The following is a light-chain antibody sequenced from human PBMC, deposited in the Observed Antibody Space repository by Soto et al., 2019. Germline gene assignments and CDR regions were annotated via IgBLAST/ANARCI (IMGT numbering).Light chain of an antibody. CDR2: AES. J-gene: IGKJ5*01. CDR3: QKLHGYPIT. Sequence: DISMTQSPATLSGHVGASVTITCRASQGIDTSLAWYQQKTGKAPKLLIYAESNCQSGVPERFSGSGSGTHLTLTISRLQPEDFATYYCQKLHGYPITCGQGTRLEIK. CDR1: QGIDTS. V-gene: IGKV1-9*01.